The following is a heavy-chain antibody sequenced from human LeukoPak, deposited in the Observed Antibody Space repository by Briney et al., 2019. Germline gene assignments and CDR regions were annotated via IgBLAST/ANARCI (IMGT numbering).Heavy chain of an antibody. CDR2: IGTAGDT. Sequence: GGSLRLSCAASGFTFSSYDMHWVRHATGKGLEWVSAIGTAGDTYYPGSVKGRFTISRENAKNSLYLQMNSLRAGDTAVYYCARGYPSDIFYDSSGSSDAFDIWGQGTMVTVSS. D-gene: IGHD3-22*01. CDR3: ARGYPSDIFYDSSGSSDAFDI. J-gene: IGHJ3*02. CDR1: GFTFSSYD. V-gene: IGHV3-13*01.